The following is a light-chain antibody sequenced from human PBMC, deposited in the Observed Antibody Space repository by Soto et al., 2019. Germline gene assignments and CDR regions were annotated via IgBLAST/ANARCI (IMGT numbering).Light chain of an antibody. CDR1: QSVSSY. CDR2: DAS. J-gene: IGKJ2*01. Sequence: EIVLTQSPATLSLSPGERATLSCRASQSVSSYLAWYQQKPGQAPRLLIYDASNRATGIPARFSGSGSGTDFTLSISSLEPEDFAVYSCQQRSNWPPRHSFGQGTKLEIK. V-gene: IGKV3-11*01. CDR3: QQRSNWPPRHS.